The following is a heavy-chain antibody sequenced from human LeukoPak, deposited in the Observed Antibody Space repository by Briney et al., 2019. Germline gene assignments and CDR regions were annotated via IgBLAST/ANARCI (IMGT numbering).Heavy chain of an antibody. CDR2: IWYDGSNK. CDR3: ARGAFPEYYYGSGSYYIRRADGNWFDP. V-gene: IGHV3-33*01. Sequence: GKSLRLSCAASGFTFSSYGMHWVRQAPGKGPEWVAVIWYDGSNKYYADSVKGRFTISRDNSKNTLYLQMNSLRAEDTAVYYCARGAFPEYYYGSGSYYIRRADGNWFDPWGQGTLVTVSS. J-gene: IGHJ5*02. CDR1: GFTFSSYG. D-gene: IGHD3-10*01.